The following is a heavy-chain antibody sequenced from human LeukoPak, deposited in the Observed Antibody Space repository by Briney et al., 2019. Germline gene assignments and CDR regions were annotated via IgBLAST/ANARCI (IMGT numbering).Heavy chain of an antibody. CDR1: GGTFSSYA. J-gene: IGHJ5*02. CDR2: IIPIFGTA. V-gene: IGHV1-69*13. D-gene: IGHD3-10*01. Sequence: SVKVSCKASGGTFSSYAISWVRQAPGQGLEWMGGIIPIFGTASYAQKFQGRVTITADESTSTAYMELSSLRSEDTAVYYCAREGDYYGSGSYVWFDPWGQGTLVTVSS. CDR3: AREGDYYGSGSYVWFDP.